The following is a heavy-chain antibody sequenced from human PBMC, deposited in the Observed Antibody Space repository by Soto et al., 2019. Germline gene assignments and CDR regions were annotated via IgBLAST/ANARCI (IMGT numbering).Heavy chain of an antibody. Sequence: PGESLKISCKGSGYSFTSYWIGWVRQMPGKGLEWMGIIYPGDPDTRYSPSFQGQVTISADKSISTAYLQWSSLKASDTAMYYCARRGGYGDYYYYYGMDVWGQGTTVTVSS. CDR2: IYPGDPDT. CDR1: GYSFTSYW. D-gene: IGHD4-17*01. J-gene: IGHJ6*02. V-gene: IGHV5-51*01. CDR3: ARRGGYGDYYYYYGMDV.